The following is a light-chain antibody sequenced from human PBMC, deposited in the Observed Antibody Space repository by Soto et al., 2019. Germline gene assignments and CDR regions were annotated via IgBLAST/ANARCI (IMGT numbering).Light chain of an antibody. CDR1: QSVSSF. Sequence: EIVLTQSPGTLSLSPGERATLTCRASQSVSSFLAWYQQKPGQASRLLIYGASIRATGIPARFSGSGSGTDFTLTISSLEPEDFAVYYCQQRSNWPPWTFGQGTKV. J-gene: IGKJ1*01. V-gene: IGKV3-11*01. CDR2: GAS. CDR3: QQRSNWPPWT.